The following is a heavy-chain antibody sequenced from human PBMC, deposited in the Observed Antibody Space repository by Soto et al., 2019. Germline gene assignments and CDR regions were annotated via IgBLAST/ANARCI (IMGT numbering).Heavy chain of an antibody. V-gene: IGHV3-73*01. CDR1: GFTFSSYA. Sequence: GGSLRLSCAASGFTFSSYAMSWVRQAPGKGLEWVGRIRSKANSYATAYAASVKGRFTISRDDSKNTAYLQMNSLKTEDTAVYYCTPVPPGPWGQGTLVTVSS. CDR3: TPVPPGP. J-gene: IGHJ5*02. CDR2: IRSKANSYAT.